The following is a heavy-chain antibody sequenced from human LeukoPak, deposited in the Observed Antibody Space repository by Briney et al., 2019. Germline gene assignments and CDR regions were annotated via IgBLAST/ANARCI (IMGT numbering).Heavy chain of an antibody. D-gene: IGHD2-21*02. J-gene: IGHJ3*02. Sequence: GGSLRLSCAASGFTFSSYAMHWVRQAPGKGLEWVAVISYDGSNKYYADSVKGRFTISRDNSKNTLYLQMNSLRAEDTAVYYCASAMPAYCGGDCAGAFDIWGQGTMVTVSS. CDR1: GFTFSSYA. CDR3: ASAMPAYCGGDCAGAFDI. CDR2: ISYDGSNK. V-gene: IGHV3-30-3*01.